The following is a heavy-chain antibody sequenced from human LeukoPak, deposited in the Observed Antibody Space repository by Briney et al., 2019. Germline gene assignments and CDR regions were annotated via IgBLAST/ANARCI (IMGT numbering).Heavy chain of an antibody. J-gene: IGHJ4*02. D-gene: IGHD1-26*01. CDR1: GFTFDDYG. Sequence: GGSLRLSCAASGFTFDDYGMSWVRQAPGKGLEWVSGINWNGGSTGYADSVKGRFTISRDNSKNTLYLQMNSLRAEDTAVYYCASLTKWEPYDYWGQGTLVTVSS. CDR3: ASLTKWEPYDY. CDR2: INWNGGST. V-gene: IGHV3-20*04.